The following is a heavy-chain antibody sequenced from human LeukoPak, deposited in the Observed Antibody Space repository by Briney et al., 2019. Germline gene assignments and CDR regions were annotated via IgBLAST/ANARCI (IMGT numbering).Heavy chain of an antibody. J-gene: IGHJ4*02. CDR2: ISYDGSNK. D-gene: IGHD4-17*01. Sequence: GGSLRLSCAASGFTFSSYGMHWVRQAPGKGLEWVAVISYDGSNKYYADSVKGRFTISRDNSKNTLYLQMNSLRAEDTAVYYCAKGSFDYGDYEERFDYWGQGTLVTVSS. CDR3: AKGSFDYGDYEERFDY. CDR1: GFTFSSYG. V-gene: IGHV3-30*18.